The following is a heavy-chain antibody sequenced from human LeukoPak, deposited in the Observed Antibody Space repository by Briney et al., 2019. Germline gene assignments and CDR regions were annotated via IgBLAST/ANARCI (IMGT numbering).Heavy chain of an antibody. CDR1: GFTFSAYT. V-gene: IGHV3-23*01. Sequence: GGSLRLSCAASGFTFSAYTMSWVRQALGKGLEWVSAISDSGATTYYADSVKGRFTISRDNSKNTLYLQMNSLRAEDTAIYYCVRDNAYTFDYWGQGTLVTVSS. CDR3: VRDNAYTFDY. D-gene: IGHD5-24*01. CDR2: ISDSGATT. J-gene: IGHJ4*01.